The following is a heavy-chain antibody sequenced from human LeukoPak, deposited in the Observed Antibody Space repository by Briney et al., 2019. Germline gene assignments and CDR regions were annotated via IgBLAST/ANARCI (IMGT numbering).Heavy chain of an antibody. CDR2: ISHSNDYT. CDR3: ARGNINSVAMFDY. CDR1: GFTFSGYY. D-gene: IGHD2/OR15-2a*01. V-gene: IGHV3-11*06. Sequence: GGSLRLSCAASGFTFSGYYMSWIRQAPGKGLEWISYISHSNDYTNYADSVKGRFTMSRDNAKNSLYLQMNSLRAEDTAVYYCARGNINSVAMFDYWGQGTLVTVSS. J-gene: IGHJ4*02.